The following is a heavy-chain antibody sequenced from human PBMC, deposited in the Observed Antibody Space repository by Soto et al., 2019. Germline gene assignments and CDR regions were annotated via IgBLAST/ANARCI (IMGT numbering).Heavy chain of an antibody. CDR3: ARVERGTATTVVDAFDI. V-gene: IGHV4-34*01. D-gene: IGHD1-1*01. Sequence: QVQLQQWGAGLLKPSETLSLTCAVYGGFVSSGSYYWSWIRQPPGKGLEWIGEMSHSGGTHLNPSVKGRVTISVDTSKNQFSLKMSSLTAADTALYYCARVERGTATTVVDAFDIWGPGTMVTVSS. CDR2: MSHSGGT. CDR1: GGFVSSGSYY. J-gene: IGHJ3*02.